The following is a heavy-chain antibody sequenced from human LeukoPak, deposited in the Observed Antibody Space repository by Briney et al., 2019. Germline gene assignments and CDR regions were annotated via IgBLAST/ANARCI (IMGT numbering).Heavy chain of an antibody. J-gene: IGHJ4*02. Sequence: GGSLRLSCAASGFTFSSYSMNWVRQAPGKGLEWVSSISSSSSYIYYADSVKGRFTISRDNAKNSLSLQMNSLRAEDTAVYYCVREIIRLGQDDYFDYWGQGTLVTVSS. CDR1: GFTFSSYS. CDR3: VREIIRLGQDDYFDY. D-gene: IGHD3-3*02. CDR2: ISSSSSYI. V-gene: IGHV3-21*01.